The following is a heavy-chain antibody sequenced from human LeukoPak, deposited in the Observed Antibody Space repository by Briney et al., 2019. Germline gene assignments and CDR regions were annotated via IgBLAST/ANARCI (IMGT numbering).Heavy chain of an antibody. CDR2: ISWNSGSI. CDR3: AKDLGGYSSSWSKGDFQH. V-gene: IGHV3-9*01. D-gene: IGHD6-13*01. Sequence: PGGSLRLSCAASGFTFDDYAMHWVRQAPGKGLEWVSGISWNSGSIGYADSVKGRFTISRDNAKNSLYLQMNSLRAEDTAVYYCAKDLGGYSSSWSKGDFQHWGQGTLVTVSS. CDR1: GFTFDDYA. J-gene: IGHJ1*01.